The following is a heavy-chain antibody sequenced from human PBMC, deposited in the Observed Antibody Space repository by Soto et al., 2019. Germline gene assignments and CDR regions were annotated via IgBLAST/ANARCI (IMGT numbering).Heavy chain of an antibody. V-gene: IGHV1-46*01. CDR1: GYTLTNFY. Sequence: GASVKVSCKASGYTLTNFYIHWVRQAPGQGLEWMGIINPNGGSTNYAHNFQGRVTITTDTSTSTVYMDLRSLRSDDTAVYYCARASDDIVLMVYATGLLFDYWGQGTLVTVSS. D-gene: IGHD2-8*01. J-gene: IGHJ4*02. CDR2: INPNGGST. CDR3: ARASDDIVLMVYATGLLFDY.